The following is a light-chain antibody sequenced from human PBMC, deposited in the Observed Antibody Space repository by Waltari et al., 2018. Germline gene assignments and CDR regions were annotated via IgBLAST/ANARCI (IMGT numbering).Light chain of an antibody. CDR1: QSISRY. V-gene: IGKV1-39*01. Sequence: DIQMTQSPSSLSASVGDRVTITCRASQSISRYLSWYQQKPGRAPKLRIYAASSLESGVPSRFSGSGSGRDCTHIISSLQPEDFSTYSCQQSYSQTRTFGQGTKVEI. J-gene: IGKJ1*01. CDR3: QQSYSQTRT. CDR2: AAS.